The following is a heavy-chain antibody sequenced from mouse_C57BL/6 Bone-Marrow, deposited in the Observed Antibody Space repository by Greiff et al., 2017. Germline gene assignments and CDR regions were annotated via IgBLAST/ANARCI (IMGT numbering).Heavy chain of an antibody. D-gene: IGHD1-1*01. V-gene: IGHV1-78*01. J-gene: IGHJ2*01. CDR1: GYTFTDHT. Sequence: QVQLQQSDAELVKPGASVKISCKVSGYTFTDHTIHWMKQRPEQGLEWIGYIYPRDGSTKYNEKFKGKATLTADKSSSTAYMQLNSLTSEDSAVYFCAREGLFITTVVADFDYRGQGTTLTVSS. CDR3: AREGLFITTVVADFDY. CDR2: IYPRDGST.